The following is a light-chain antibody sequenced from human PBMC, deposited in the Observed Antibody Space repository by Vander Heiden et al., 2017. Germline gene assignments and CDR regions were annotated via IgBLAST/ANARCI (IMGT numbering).Light chain of an antibody. CDR2: AAS. CDR3: QKYNSVPRGVT. V-gene: IGKV1-27*01. Sequence: IQMTQSPSSLSASVGDRVTITCRASQGISNYLVWYQQKPGNVPKLLIYAASTLQSGVPSRFSGSGSGTDFTLTISSLRPEDVATYYCQKYNSVPRGVTFGPGTKVDIK. CDR1: QGISNY. J-gene: IGKJ3*01.